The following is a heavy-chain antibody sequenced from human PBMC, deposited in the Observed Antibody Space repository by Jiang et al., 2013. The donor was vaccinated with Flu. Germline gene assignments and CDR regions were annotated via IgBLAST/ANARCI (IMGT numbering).Heavy chain of an antibody. CDR1: GFTFNSYA. CDR2: IFNTGSTT. Sequence: VQLVESGGGLVQPGESLRLSCAASGFTFNSYAMSWVRQAPGKGLEWVSSIFNTGSTTYYADSVKDRFTISRDNSKNTLYLQMNSLRAEDTAIYYCAKSLQGSGWKFDYVGPGTLVTVSS. V-gene: IGHV3-23*04. CDR3: AKSLQGSGWKFDY. D-gene: IGHD6-19*01. J-gene: IGHJ4*03.